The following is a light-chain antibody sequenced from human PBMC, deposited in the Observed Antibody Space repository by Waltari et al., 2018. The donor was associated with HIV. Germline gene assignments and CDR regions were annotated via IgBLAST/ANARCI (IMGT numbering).Light chain of an antibody. CDR1: TCDFGFYTL. Sequence: QSALTHPASVSVSPGQSFTHSFIGPTCDFGFYTLVHWYQQHPGKAPKLMIYEGSKRPSGVSNRFSGSKSGNMASLTISGLQAEDEADYYCCSYAGSSTLVFGGGTKLTVL. J-gene: IGLJ3*02. CDR2: EGS. CDR3: CSYAGSSTLV. V-gene: IGLV2-23*01.